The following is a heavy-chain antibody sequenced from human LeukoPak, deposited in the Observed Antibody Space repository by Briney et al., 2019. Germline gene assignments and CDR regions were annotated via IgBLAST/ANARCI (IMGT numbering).Heavy chain of an antibody. V-gene: IGHV4-59*01. D-gene: IGHD6-13*01. J-gene: IGHJ3*02. CDR2: IYYSGST. Sequence: PSETLSLTCTVSGGSISSYYWSWIRQPPGKGLEWIGYIYYSGSTNYNPSLKSRVTISVDTSKNQFSLKLSSVTAADTAVYYCARVKSTSWYLAFDIWGQGTMVTVSS. CDR3: ARVKSTSWYLAFDI. CDR1: GGSISSYY.